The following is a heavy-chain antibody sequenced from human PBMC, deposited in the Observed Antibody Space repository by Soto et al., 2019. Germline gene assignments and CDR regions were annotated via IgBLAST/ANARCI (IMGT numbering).Heavy chain of an antibody. D-gene: IGHD3-22*01. CDR1: GFTFSSYA. J-gene: IGHJ1*01. Sequence: QVQLVESGGGVVQPGRSLRLSCAASGFTFSSYAMHWVRQAPGKGLEWVAVISYDGSNKYYADSVKGRFTISRDNSKNTLFLQMNSLRAEDTAVYYCASSTYDSSGYYKLRTEYFQHWGQGTLVTVSS. CDR3: ASSTYDSSGYYKLRTEYFQH. V-gene: IGHV3-30-3*01. CDR2: ISYDGSNK.